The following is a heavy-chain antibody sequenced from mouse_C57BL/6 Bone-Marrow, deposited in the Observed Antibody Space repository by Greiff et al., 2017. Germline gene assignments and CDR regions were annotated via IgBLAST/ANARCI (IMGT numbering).Heavy chain of an antibody. J-gene: IGHJ2*01. D-gene: IGHD2-1*01. CDR3: ARSSIYYGNYGDY. V-gene: IGHV1-53*01. CDR2: INPSNGGT. CDR1: GYTFTSYW. Sequence: QVQLQQPGPELVKPGASVKLSCKASGYTFTSYWMHWVKQRPGQGLEWIGNINPSNGGTNYNEKFKSKATLTVDKSSSTAYMQLSSLSSEDSAVYYCARSSIYYGNYGDYWGQGTTLTVSS.